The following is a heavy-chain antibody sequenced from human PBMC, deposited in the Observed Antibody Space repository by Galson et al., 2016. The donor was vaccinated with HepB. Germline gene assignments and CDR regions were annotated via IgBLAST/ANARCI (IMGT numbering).Heavy chain of an antibody. Sequence: SVKVSCKASGYTFMHYGIAWVRQAPGQGFEWMGWISGNNGNTNYAQKIQDRVTMTIDTSTSTAHMELRSLKSDDTAVYYCVRDYWFDPWGQGTLVIVSS. CDR1: GYTFMHYG. CDR3: VRDYWFDP. V-gene: IGHV1-18*01. J-gene: IGHJ5*02. CDR2: ISGNNGNT.